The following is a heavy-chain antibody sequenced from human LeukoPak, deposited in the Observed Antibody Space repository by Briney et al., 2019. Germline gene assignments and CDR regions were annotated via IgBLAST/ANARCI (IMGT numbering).Heavy chain of an antibody. D-gene: IGHD3-3*02. Sequence: GGSLRLSCAASGFTFSSYAMSWVRQAPGKGLEWVSVIYSGGSTYYADSVKGRFTISRDNSKNTLYLQMNSLRAEDTAVYYCATAPHFWSAFDYWGQGTLVTVSS. J-gene: IGHJ4*02. CDR3: ATAPHFWSAFDY. CDR1: GFTFSSYA. CDR2: IYSGGST. V-gene: IGHV3-53*01.